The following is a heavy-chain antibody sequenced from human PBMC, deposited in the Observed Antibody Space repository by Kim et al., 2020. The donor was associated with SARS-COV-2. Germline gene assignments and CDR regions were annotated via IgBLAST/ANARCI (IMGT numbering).Heavy chain of an antibody. V-gene: IGHV1-69*13. CDR3: ARGHFTPRWVVDTFYYYYYGMDV. Sequence: SVKVSCKASGGTFSSYAISWVRQAPGQGLEWMGGIIPIFGTANYAQKFQGRVTITADESTSTAYMELSSLRSEDTAVYYCARGHFTPRWVVDTFYYYYYGMDVWGQGTTVTVSS. J-gene: IGHJ6*02. CDR2: IIPIFGTA. CDR1: GGTFSSYA. D-gene: IGHD2-15*01.